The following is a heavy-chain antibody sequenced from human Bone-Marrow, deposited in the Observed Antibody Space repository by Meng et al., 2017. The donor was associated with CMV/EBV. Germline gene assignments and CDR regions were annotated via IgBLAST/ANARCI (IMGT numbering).Heavy chain of an antibody. CDR1: GFTFSNYA. CDR2: ISGSGGST. CDR3: VSSQKIAAAEDY. D-gene: IGHD6-13*01. V-gene: IGHV3-23*01. Sequence: GGSLRLSCAASGFTFSNYAVSWVRQAPGKGLEWVSVISGSGGSTYYADSVKGRFTISRDNPKNTLYLQMNSLRAEDTAIYYCVSSQKIAAAEDYWGQGTLVTVSS. J-gene: IGHJ4*02.